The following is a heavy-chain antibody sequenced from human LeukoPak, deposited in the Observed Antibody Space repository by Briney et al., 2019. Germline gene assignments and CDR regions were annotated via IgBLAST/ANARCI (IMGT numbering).Heavy chain of an antibody. V-gene: IGHV3-23*01. D-gene: IGHD3-10*01. Sequence: GGSLRLSCAASGFTFSSYAMSWVRQAPGKGLEWVSTISASGGSTYYADSVKGRFTISRDNSKNTLYLQMNSLRAEDTAEYYCAKGIKSFGYWGQGTLVTVSS. CDR3: AKGIKSFGY. J-gene: IGHJ4*02. CDR2: ISASGGST. CDR1: GFTFSSYA.